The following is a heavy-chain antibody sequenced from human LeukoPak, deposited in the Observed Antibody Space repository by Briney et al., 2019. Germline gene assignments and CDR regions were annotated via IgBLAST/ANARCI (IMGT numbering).Heavy chain of an antibody. CDR2: ISGSGGST. Sequence: PGGSLRLSCAASGFTVSSNYMSWVRQAPGKGLEWVSAISGSGGSTYYADSVKGRFTISRDNSKNTLYLQMNSLRAEDTAVYYCAKSGDSSGYYLGANWFDPWGQGTLVTVSS. CDR1: GFTVSSNY. CDR3: AKSGDSSGYYLGANWFDP. V-gene: IGHV3-23*01. J-gene: IGHJ5*02. D-gene: IGHD3-22*01.